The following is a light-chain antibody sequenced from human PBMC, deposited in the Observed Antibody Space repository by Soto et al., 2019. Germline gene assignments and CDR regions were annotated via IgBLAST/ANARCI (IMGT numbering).Light chain of an antibody. CDR1: QSVSAN. J-gene: IGKJ5*01. CDR2: GAS. Sequence: EIVMTQSPATLSLSPGERTTLSLMSSQSVSANLAWYQQKPGQAPRLLIYGASTRATGIPARFSGSGSETEFTLTISSLQSEDFAVYYCQQYDDWPPITFGQGTRLEIK. V-gene: IGKV3-15*01. CDR3: QQYDDWPPIT.